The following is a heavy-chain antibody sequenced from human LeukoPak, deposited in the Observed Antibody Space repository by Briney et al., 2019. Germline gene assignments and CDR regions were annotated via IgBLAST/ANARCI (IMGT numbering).Heavy chain of an antibody. Sequence: PGGSLRLSCAASGFTFRSYGMHWVRQAPGKGLEWVSVIYSGGSTYYADSVKGRFTISRDNSKNTLYLQMNSLRAEDTAVYYCARDSVGLNFDYWGQGTLVTVSS. CDR2: IYSGGST. J-gene: IGHJ4*02. D-gene: IGHD2-15*01. CDR1: GFTFRSYG. V-gene: IGHV3-53*01. CDR3: ARDSVGLNFDY.